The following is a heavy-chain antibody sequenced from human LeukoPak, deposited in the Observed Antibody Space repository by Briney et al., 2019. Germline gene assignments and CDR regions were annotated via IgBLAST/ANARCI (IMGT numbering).Heavy chain of an antibody. CDR1: GYTFTSYW. CDR2: INPDDSDT. V-gene: IGHV5-51*01. Sequence: GESLKISCKGSGYTFTSYWIGWVRQMPGKGLEWMGIINPDDSDTRYSPSFQGQVTISADKSISTAYLQWSSLKASDTAVYYCATGRSSRYFDYWGQGTLVTVSS. CDR3: ATGRSSRYFDY. D-gene: IGHD6-6*01. J-gene: IGHJ4*02.